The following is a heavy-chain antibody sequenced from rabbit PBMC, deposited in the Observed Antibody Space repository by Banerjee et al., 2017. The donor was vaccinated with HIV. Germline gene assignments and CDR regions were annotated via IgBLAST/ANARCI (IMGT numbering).Heavy chain of an antibody. CDR1: GFSFSDRDV. Sequence: QEQLVESGGGLVQPGGSLTLTCKASGFSFSDRDVMCWVRQAPGKGLEWIACINTATGKAVYASWAKGRFTISKTSSTTVTLQMTSLTAADTATYFCARNYVNAFDPWGQGTLVTVS. CDR2: INTATGKA. D-gene: IGHD1-1*01. V-gene: IGHV1S45*01. CDR3: ARNYVNAFDP. J-gene: IGHJ2*01.